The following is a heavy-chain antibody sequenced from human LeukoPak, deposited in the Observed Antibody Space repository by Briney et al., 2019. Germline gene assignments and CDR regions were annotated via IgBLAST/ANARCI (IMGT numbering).Heavy chain of an antibody. CDR1: GYTLTDLS. Sequence: TSVKVSFKFSGYTLTDLSMHWVRHPPAKGHGRKGGFDPEDGETTYAQKFQGRVTMNEETSTDAAYMELSSMRSEDTAVYYWATDGSAAGPRDYYYYYGMDVWGKGTTVTVSS. J-gene: IGHJ6*01. CDR3: ATDGSAAGPRDYYYYYGMDV. D-gene: IGHD6-13*01. V-gene: IGHV1-24*01. CDR2: FDPEDGET.